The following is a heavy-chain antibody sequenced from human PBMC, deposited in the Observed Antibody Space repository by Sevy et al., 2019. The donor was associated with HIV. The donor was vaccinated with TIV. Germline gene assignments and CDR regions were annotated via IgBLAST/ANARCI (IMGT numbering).Heavy chain of an antibody. J-gene: IGHJ5*02. Sequence: GGSLRLSCAASGFTLSSYAMHWVRQAPGKGLEYVSAISSNGGSTYYADSVKGRFTISRDNSKNTLYLQMSSLRAEDTAVYYCVKSRTYYDFWSGYYTEFDPWGQGTLVTVSS. CDR1: GFTLSSYA. D-gene: IGHD3-3*01. CDR3: VKSRTYYDFWSGYYTEFDP. CDR2: ISSNGGST. V-gene: IGHV3-64D*06.